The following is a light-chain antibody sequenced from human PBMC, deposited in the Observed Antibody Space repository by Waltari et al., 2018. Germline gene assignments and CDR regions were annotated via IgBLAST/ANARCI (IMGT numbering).Light chain of an antibody. V-gene: IGLV1-40*01. J-gene: IGLJ2*01. CDR3: XSYDSXLXXYVV. CDR2: GNS. CDR1: XPNLGAGXV. Sequence: QSVXXXPPSVPXAPGQRVTXSCHGSXPNLGAGXVVHWYQQLPGTAPKLLIYGNSXRPSGVPDXXSGSKSGTSXXLAITGLXAEDEADYYXXSYDSXLXXYVVFGGGXXLTVL.